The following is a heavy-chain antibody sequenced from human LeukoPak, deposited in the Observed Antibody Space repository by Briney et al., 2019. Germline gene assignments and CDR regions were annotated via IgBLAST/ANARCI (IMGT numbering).Heavy chain of an antibody. Sequence: GGSLRLSCAASGFTFRSNGMHWVRQAPGKGLEWVAVIWFAGSNKYYADSVKDRFTISRDNSKNTLYLQMSSLRVEDTAVYFCARDQGTSASGGAKGRFDYWGQGTLVTVSP. CDR2: IWFAGSNK. V-gene: IGHV3-33*01. J-gene: IGHJ4*02. CDR1: GFTFRSNG. D-gene: IGHD2-21*01. CDR3: ARDQGTSASGGAKGRFDY.